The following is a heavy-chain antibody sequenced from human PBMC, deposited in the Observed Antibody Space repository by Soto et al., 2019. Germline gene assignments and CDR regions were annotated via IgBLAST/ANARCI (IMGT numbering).Heavy chain of an antibody. Sequence: SSETLSLTCTISGGSISVYYWSWIRQSPGQGLEWIGYIYDSGSPYYNPSLKTRVTISADTSKNQISLKLTSATAADTAVYFCERGVGSSPPRYWGRGTLVTVSS. CDR3: ERGVGSSPPRY. CDR1: GGSISVYY. D-gene: IGHD3-9*01. V-gene: IGHV4-59*01. CDR2: IYDSGSP. J-gene: IGHJ4*02.